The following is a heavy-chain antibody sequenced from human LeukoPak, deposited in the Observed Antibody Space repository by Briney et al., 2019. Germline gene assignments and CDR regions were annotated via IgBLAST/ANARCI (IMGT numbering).Heavy chain of an antibody. J-gene: IGHJ4*02. CDR3: ARGGRRDSGSSTDY. D-gene: IGHD1-26*01. CDR2: INHSGST. V-gene: IGHV4-34*01. CDR1: GGSFSGYY. Sequence: KSSETLSLTCAVYGGSFSGYYWSWIRQPPGKGLEWIGEINHSGSTNYNPSLKSRVTISVDTSKNQFSLKLSSVTAADTAVYYCARGGRRDSGSSTDYWGQGTLVTVSS.